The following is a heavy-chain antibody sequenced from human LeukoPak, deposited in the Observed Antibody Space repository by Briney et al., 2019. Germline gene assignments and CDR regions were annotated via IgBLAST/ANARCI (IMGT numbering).Heavy chain of an antibody. V-gene: IGHV4-4*02. CDR2: IYHSGST. CDR1: GGSISSSNW. J-gene: IGHJ4*02. D-gene: IGHD3-10*01. CDR3: ARVPAGYYYGSGSYYLIYYFDY. Sequence: SGTLSLTCAVSGGSISSSNWWSWVRQPPGKGLEWIGEIYHSGSTNYNPSLKSRVTISVDKSKNQFSLKLSSVTAADTAVHYCARVPAGYYYGSGSYYLIYYFDYWGQGTLVTVSS.